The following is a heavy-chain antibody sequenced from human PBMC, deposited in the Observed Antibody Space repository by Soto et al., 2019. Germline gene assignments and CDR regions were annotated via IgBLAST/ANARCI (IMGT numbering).Heavy chain of an antibody. CDR2: ISLYNGNT. Sequence: GASVKVSCKAYDFSFTSHGISWVLQAPGQGLEWMGWISLYNGNTNYAQQFQGRVTMTTDTSTSTAYMELRSLRSDDTAMYFCAIYHLELFRFDYWGQGTLVPVSS. D-gene: IGHD2-2*01. V-gene: IGHV1-18*04. CDR3: AIYHLELFRFDY. J-gene: IGHJ4*02. CDR1: DFSFTSHG.